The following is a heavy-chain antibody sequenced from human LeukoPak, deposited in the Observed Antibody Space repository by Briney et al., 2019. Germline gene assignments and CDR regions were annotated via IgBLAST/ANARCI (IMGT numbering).Heavy chain of an antibody. D-gene: IGHD4-17*01. CDR3: ATYDYGDYGGSDAFDI. Sequence: SQTLSLTCTVSGGSISSGDYYWSWIRQPPGKGLEWIGYIYYSGSTYYNPSLKSRVTISVDTSKNQFSLTLSSVTAADTAVYYCATYDYGDYGGSDAFDIWGQGTMVTVSS. V-gene: IGHV4-30-4*08. J-gene: IGHJ3*02. CDR2: IYYSGST. CDR1: GGSISSGDYY.